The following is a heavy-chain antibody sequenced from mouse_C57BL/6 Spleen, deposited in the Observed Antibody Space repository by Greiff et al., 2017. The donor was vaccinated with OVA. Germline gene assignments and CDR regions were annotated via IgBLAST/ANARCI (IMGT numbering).Heavy chain of an antibody. CDR2: IDPNSGGT. CDR3: ARSITTVGVYFDV. J-gene: IGHJ1*03. D-gene: IGHD1-1*01. Sequence: QVQLKQPGAELVKPGASVKLSCKASGYTFTSYWMHWVKQRPGRGLEWIGRIDPNSGGTKYNEKFKSKAALTVDKPSSTAYMQLSSLTSEDSAVYYCARSITTVGVYFDVWGTGTTVTVAS. V-gene: IGHV1-72*01. CDR1: GYTFTSYW.